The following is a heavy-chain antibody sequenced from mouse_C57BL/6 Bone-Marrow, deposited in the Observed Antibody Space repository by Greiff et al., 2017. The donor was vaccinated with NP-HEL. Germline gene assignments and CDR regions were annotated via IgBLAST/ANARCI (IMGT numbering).Heavy chain of an antibody. CDR1: SFNIKDDY. D-gene: IGHD3-3*01. Sequence: EVQLQQSGAELVRPGASVKLSCTASSFNIKDDYMHWVKQRPEQGLEWIGWIDPENGDTEYASKFQGKATITADTSSNTAYLQLSSLTSEDTAVYYCTVRGYYFDYWGQGTTLTVSS. CDR2: IDPENGDT. CDR3: TVRGYYFDY. V-gene: IGHV14-4*01. J-gene: IGHJ2*01.